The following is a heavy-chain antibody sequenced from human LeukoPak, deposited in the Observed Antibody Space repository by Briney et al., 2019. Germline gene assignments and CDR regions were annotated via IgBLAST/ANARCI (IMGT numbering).Heavy chain of an antibody. Sequence: GGSLRLSCEASGFTFTTYAMSWVRQAPGKGLQWVSGISSGDSSTYYADSVKGRFTISRDNAKNSLYLQMNSLRAEDTAVYYCARAARVRGANPMRYYFDYWGQGTLVTVSS. D-gene: IGHD3-10*01. CDR1: GFTFTTYA. CDR3: ARAARVRGANPMRYYFDY. J-gene: IGHJ4*02. V-gene: IGHV3-23*01. CDR2: ISSGDSST.